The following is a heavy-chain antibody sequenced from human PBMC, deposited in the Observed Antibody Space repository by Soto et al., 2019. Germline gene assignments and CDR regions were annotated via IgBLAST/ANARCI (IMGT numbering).Heavy chain of an antibody. Sequence: GESLKISCKASGYSFTSYWIAWVRQMPGKGLEWMGIIYPGDSDTKYSPSFQGQVTISADKSITTAYLQWSSLKASDTAMYYCARQYSSSSSPDYWGQGTLVTLSS. V-gene: IGHV5-51*01. CDR2: IYPGDSDT. CDR3: ARQYSSSSSPDY. J-gene: IGHJ4*02. CDR1: GYSFTSYW. D-gene: IGHD6-6*01.